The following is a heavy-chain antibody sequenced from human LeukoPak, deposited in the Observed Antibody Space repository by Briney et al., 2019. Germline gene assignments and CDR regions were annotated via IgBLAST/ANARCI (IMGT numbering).Heavy chain of an antibody. Sequence: PGGSLRLSCAVSGFTVSSNYMSWVRQAPGKGLEWVSLIYSGGGTYYADSVRGRFTISRDNSKNTLYLQMNSLRAEDTAVYYCARHVVAVGFDYWGQGTLVTVSS. CDR2: IYSGGGT. V-gene: IGHV3-66*04. J-gene: IGHJ4*02. CDR1: GFTVSSNY. D-gene: IGHD3-22*01. CDR3: ARHVVAVGFDY.